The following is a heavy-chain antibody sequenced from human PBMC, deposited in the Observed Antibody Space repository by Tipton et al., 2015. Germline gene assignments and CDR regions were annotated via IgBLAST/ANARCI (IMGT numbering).Heavy chain of an antibody. CDR2: ISQRDGP. Sequence: TLSLTCTVSGGSVSSGSYYWGWIRQAPGKGLEWIGYISQRDGPNYNPSLKSRVTISVDTSKNQFSLRLSSVTAADTAVYYCACQDYDSLTRDYQTVDYWGQGTLVTVSS. J-gene: IGHJ4*02. V-gene: IGHV4-61*01. D-gene: IGHD3-9*01. CDR1: GGSVSSGSYY. CDR3: ACQDYDSLTRDYQTVDY.